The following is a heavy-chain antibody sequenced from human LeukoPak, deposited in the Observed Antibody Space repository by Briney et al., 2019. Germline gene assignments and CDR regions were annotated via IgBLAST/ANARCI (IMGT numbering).Heavy chain of an antibody. J-gene: IGHJ3*02. D-gene: IGHD2-2*01. Sequence: GGSLRLSCAASGFTSGNHWMSWVRQAPGKGLEWVANINQDGSEKYYVDSVKGRFTISRDNAENSLYLQMNSLRAEDTAVYYCARVGVYCSSTSCYHAFDIWGQGTMVTVSS. CDR1: GFTSGNHW. V-gene: IGHV3-7*01. CDR2: INQDGSEK. CDR3: ARVGVYCSSTSCYHAFDI.